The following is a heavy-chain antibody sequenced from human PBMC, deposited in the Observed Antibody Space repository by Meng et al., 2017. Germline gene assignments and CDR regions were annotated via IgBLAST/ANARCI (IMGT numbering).Heavy chain of an antibody. CDR1: GFTFSGSA. Sequence: GGSLRPSCAASGFTFSGSAMHWVRQASGKGLEWVGRIRSKANSYATAYAASVKGRFTISRDDSKNTAYLQMNSLKTEDTAVYYCTRHTPFEYYDSSGYYPNWGQGTLVTVSS. CDR3: TRHTPFEYYDSSGYYPN. CDR2: IRSKANSYAT. V-gene: IGHV3-73*01. J-gene: IGHJ4*02. D-gene: IGHD3-22*01.